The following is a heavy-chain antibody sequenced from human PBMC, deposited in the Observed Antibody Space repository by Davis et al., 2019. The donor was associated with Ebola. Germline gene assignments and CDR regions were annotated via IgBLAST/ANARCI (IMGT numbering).Heavy chain of an antibody. Sequence: GESLKISCAASGFSFSSYAMHWVRQAPGKGLEWVAFISYDGRNKYYADSVKGRFTFSRDNSKNTLYLQMDTLRVEDTALYYCTKGQGYFLDYWGQGTQVTVSS. CDR3: TKGQGYFLDY. CDR2: ISYDGRNK. D-gene: IGHD6-13*01. J-gene: IGHJ4*02. V-gene: IGHV3-30*02. CDR1: GFSFSSYA.